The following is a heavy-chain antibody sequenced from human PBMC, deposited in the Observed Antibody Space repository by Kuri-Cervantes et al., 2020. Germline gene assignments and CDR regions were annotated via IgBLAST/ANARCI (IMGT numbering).Heavy chain of an antibody. V-gene: IGHV3-33*06. CDR2: IWYDGSSK. CDR3: AKGTGSGEYYYYGMDV. Sequence: GESLKISCAASGFTFSSYGMHWVRQAPGKGLEWVAAIWYDGSSKYYADSVKGRFTISRDNSKNTLYLQMNSLRAEDTAVYYCAKGTGSGEYYYYGMDVWGQGTTVTVSS. J-gene: IGHJ6*02. D-gene: IGHD3-10*01. CDR1: GFTFSSYG.